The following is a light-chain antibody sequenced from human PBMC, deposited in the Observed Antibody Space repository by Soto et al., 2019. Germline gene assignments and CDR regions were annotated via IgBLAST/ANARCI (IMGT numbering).Light chain of an antibody. V-gene: IGLV2-8*01. J-gene: IGLJ7*01. CDR3: SSYAGSNNDV. CDR1: SSDVGGYNY. CDR2: DVS. Sequence: QSALTQPPSASGSPGQSVTISCTGTSSDVGGYNYVSWYQHHPGKAPKLMIYDVSKRPSGVPDRFSGSKSGNTASLTVSGLQAEDEADYYCSSYAGSNNDVFGTGTQLTVL.